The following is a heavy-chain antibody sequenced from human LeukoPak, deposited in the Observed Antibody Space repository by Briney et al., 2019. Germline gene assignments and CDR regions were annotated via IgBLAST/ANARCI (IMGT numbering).Heavy chain of an antibody. Sequence: ASVTVSCTASGYTFTSYGISWVRQAPGQRLEWMGWINAGNGNTKYSQKFQGRVTITRDTSASTAYMELSSLRSEDTAVYYCARILFYYDSSGPPGYWGQGTLVTVSS. CDR2: INAGNGNT. D-gene: IGHD3-22*01. CDR1: GYTFTSYG. V-gene: IGHV1-3*01. CDR3: ARILFYYDSSGPPGY. J-gene: IGHJ4*02.